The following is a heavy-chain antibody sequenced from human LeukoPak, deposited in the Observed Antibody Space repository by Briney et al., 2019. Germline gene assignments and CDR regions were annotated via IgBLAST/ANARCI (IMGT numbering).Heavy chain of an antibody. J-gene: IGHJ1*01. V-gene: IGHV3-21*01. Sequence: GGSLTLSCAASGFTFGTYSMNWVRQAPGKGLEWVSSITSPVGRIYYADSLKGRITISRDNARSTLYLQMNSLRAEDTAVYYCATDGRSSGWYGVGQWGQGNRLTVSS. CDR1: GFTFGTYS. D-gene: IGHD6-19*01. CDR2: ITSPVGRI. CDR3: ATDGRSSGWYGVGQ.